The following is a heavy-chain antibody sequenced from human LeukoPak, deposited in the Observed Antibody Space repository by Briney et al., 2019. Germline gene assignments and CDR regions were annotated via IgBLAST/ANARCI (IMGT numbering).Heavy chain of an antibody. CDR1: GFTLSSYS. V-gene: IGHV3-21*01. J-gene: IGHJ4*02. Sequence: GGSLRLSCAASGFTLSSYSMNWVRQAPGKGLEWVSSISSSSSYIYYADSVKGRFTISRDNAKNSLYLQMNSLRAEDTAVYYCARDDGSGSYYCDYWGQGTLVTVSS. CDR3: ARDDGSGSYYCDY. CDR2: ISSSSSYI. D-gene: IGHD3-10*01.